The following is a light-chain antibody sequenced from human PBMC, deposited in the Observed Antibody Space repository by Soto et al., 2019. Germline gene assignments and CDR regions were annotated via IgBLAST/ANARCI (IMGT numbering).Light chain of an antibody. J-gene: IGLJ1*01. Sequence: QSALTQPPSASGSPGQSVTISCTGTSSDVGGYNYVSWYQQHPGKAPKLMIYEVSKRPSGVPDRFSGSKSGNTASLTVSGLQAEDEADYYCSSYAGSNNYVFGSGTTLTVL. CDR1: SSDVGGYNY. CDR2: EVS. V-gene: IGLV2-8*01. CDR3: SSYAGSNNYV.